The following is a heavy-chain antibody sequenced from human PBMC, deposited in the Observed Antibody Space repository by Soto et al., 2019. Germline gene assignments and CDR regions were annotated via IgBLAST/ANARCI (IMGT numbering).Heavy chain of an antibody. D-gene: IGHD5-18*01. Sequence: PSETLSLTCTVSGGSISSSGYYWGWIRQPPGKGLEWIASIYYSGSTYYNPSLKSRVTISVDTSKNQFSLKLSSVTAADTAVYYCARDNGYSYGYTLDHWGQGTLVPVSS. CDR2: IYYSGST. V-gene: IGHV4-39*07. CDR1: GGSISSSGYY. CDR3: ARDNGYSYGYTLDH. J-gene: IGHJ4*02.